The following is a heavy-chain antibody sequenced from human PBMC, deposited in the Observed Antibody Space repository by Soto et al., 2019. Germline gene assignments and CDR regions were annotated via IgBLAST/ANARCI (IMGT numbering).Heavy chain of an antibody. Sequence: QLQLQESGSGLVKPSQTLSLTCAVSGGSISSGGYSWSWIRQPPGKGLEGIGYIYDSGSIYDNPYLKSRVTITVDRSKNQFSLKLSSVPAADTAVYYFARVPDYWGQGTLVTVSS. J-gene: IGHJ4*02. CDR3: ARVPDY. CDR2: IYDSGSI. CDR1: GGSISSGGYS. V-gene: IGHV4-30-2*01.